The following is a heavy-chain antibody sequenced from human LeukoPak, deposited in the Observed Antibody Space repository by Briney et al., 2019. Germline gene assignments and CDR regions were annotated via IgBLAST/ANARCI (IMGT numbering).Heavy chain of an antibody. Sequence: GGSLRLSCAASGFTFSSYSMNWVRQAPGKGLEWVSSIRGGGATTYYADSVKGRFTISRGNSKNTLYLQMNSLRAEDTAVYYCAKGHGDASGYYYFDYWGQGTLVTVSS. J-gene: IGHJ4*02. CDR3: AKGHGDASGYYYFDY. D-gene: IGHD3-22*01. CDR1: GFTFSSYS. V-gene: IGHV3-23*01. CDR2: IRGGGATT.